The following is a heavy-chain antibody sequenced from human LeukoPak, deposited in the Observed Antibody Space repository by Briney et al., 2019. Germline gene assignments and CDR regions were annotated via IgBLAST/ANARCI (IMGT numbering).Heavy chain of an antibody. V-gene: IGHV4-34*01. J-gene: IGHJ4*02. CDR1: GASISNHY. CDR2: INHSGST. CDR3: ARGTGSIVVVPAAMFRGYYYFDY. D-gene: IGHD2-2*01. Sequence: SETLSLTCTVSGASISNHYWSWIRQPPGKGLEWIGEINHSGSTNYNPSLKSRVTISVDTSKNQFSLKPSSVTAADTAVYYCARGTGSIVVVPAAMFRGYYYFDYWGQGTLVTVSS.